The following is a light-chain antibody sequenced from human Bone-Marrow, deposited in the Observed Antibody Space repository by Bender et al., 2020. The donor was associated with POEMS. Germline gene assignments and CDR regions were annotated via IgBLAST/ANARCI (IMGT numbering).Light chain of an antibody. J-gene: IGLJ2*01. CDR1: SSDVGGYNF. V-gene: IGLV2-23*02. Sequence: QSALTQPASVSGSPGQSITVSCTGTSSDVGGYNFVSWYRQHPGQAPKLMIYEVSNRPSGVSNRFSGSKSGNTASLTISGLQAEDEADYYCCSYAGSNTLIFGGGTRLTVL. CDR2: EVS. CDR3: CSYAGSNTLI.